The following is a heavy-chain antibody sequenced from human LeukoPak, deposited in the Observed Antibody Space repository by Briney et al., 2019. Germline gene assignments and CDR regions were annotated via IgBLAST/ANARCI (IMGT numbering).Heavy chain of an antibody. V-gene: IGHV4-34*01. CDR2: INHSGST. D-gene: IGHD3-3*01. J-gene: IGHJ6*02. CDR1: GGSFSGYY. Sequence: PSGTLSLTCAVYGGSFSGYYWSWIRQPPGKGLEWIGEINHSGSTNYNPSLKSRVTISVDTSKNQFSLKLSSVTAADTAVYYCARDRSITIFGVVIVSRSGMDVWGQGTTVTVSS. CDR3: ARDRSITIFGVVIVSRSGMDV.